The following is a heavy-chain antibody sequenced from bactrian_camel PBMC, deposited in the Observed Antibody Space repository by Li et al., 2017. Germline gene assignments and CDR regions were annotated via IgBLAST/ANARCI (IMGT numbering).Heavy chain of an antibody. CDR1: RGRYSVNC. CDR3: AARGPYCYTKLSVRDFTY. J-gene: IGHJ6*01. D-gene: IGHD2*01. V-gene: IGHV3S54*01. CDR2: ISTGGGST. Sequence: VQLVESGGGSVQTGGSLRLSCAVSRGRYSVNCIGWFRQDSGNAREGVAGISTGGGSTYYADSVKGRFTISHDNANDTVYLQMNSLKPEDTATYYCAARGPYCYTKLSVRDFTYWGQGTQVTVS.